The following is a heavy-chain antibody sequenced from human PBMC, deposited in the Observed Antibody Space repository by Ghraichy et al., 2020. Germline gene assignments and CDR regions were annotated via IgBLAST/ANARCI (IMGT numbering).Heavy chain of an antibody. V-gene: IGHV3-48*01. CDR1: GFTFSSYS. CDR3: ARLRTLNVFDI. D-gene: IGHD4-17*01. J-gene: IGHJ3*02. CDR2: ISSSSSTI. Sequence: GGSLRLSCAASGFTFSSYSMNWVRQAPGKGLEWVSYISSSSSTIYYADSVKGRFTISRDNAKNSLYLQMNSLRSEDTAVYYCARLRTLNVFDIWGQGTMVTVSS.